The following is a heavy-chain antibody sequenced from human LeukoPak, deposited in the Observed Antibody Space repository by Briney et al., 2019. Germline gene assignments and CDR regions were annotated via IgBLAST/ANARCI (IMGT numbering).Heavy chain of an antibody. V-gene: IGHV6-1*01. CDR3: TTVLLWFGEFWFDP. J-gene: IGHJ5*02. Sequence: SQTLSLTCAISGDSVSSNSAAWNWIRQSPSRGLEWLGRTYYRSNWYNDYAVSVKSRITINPDTSKNQFSLQLNSVTPEDTAVYYCTTVLLWFGEFWFDPWGQGTLVTVSS. CDR2: TYYRSNWYN. CDR1: GDSVSSNSAA. D-gene: IGHD3-10*01.